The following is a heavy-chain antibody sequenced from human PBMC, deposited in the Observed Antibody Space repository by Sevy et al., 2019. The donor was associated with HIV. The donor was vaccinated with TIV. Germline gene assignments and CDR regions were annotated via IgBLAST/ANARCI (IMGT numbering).Heavy chain of an antibody. Sequence: ASVKVSCKASGYTFTSYGISWVRQAPGQGLEWMGWISAYNGNTNYAQKLQGRVTMTTDTSTSSAYMELRSLRSDDTAVYYCARATPLSVGTVRSVYYYYGMDVWGQGTTVTVSS. CDR2: ISAYNGNT. CDR1: GYTFTSYG. D-gene: IGHD3-10*01. V-gene: IGHV1-18*01. J-gene: IGHJ6*02. CDR3: ARATPLSVGTVRSVYYYYGMDV.